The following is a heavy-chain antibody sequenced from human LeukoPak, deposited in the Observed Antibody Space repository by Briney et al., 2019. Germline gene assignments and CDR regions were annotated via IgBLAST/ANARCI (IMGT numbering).Heavy chain of an antibody. V-gene: IGHV3-11*01. CDR3: ARAAGWLDP. CDR2: ISYNGRTI. D-gene: IGHD6-13*01. CDR1: GFTFSDNY. J-gene: IGHJ5*01. Sequence: GGSLRLPCAASGFTFSDNYVSWISQAPGKGLEWISYISYNGRTIHYAGSVKGRFIISRDNTKKSLYLQMNSLRVEDTAVYYCARAAGWLDPWGRGTLVTVPS.